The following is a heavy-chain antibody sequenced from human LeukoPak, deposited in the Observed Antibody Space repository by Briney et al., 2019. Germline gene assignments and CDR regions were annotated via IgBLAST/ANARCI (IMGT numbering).Heavy chain of an antibody. Sequence: GGSLRLSCAASGFTFSSYSMNWVRQAPGKGLEWVSVISGSRDSAYYADSVKGRFTISRDNSKNTLYLEMNSLRAEDTAVYYCAKGNNDFWSGYPRLSYFDSWGQGTLVTVSS. D-gene: IGHD3-3*01. J-gene: IGHJ4*02. CDR3: AKGNNDFWSGYPRLSYFDS. CDR1: GFTFSSYS. V-gene: IGHV3-23*01. CDR2: ISGSRDSA.